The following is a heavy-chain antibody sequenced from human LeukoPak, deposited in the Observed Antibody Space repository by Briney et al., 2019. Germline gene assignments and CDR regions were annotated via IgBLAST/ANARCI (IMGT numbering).Heavy chain of an antibody. V-gene: IGHV3-11*04. CDR3: VREGYGTGQFDY. J-gene: IGHJ4*02. CDR1: GFIFSDYY. Sequence: PAGSLRRSSAASGFIFSDYYMTWIRQAPGKGLEWVSHISSSGSNIHQADSVKGRFTIYRANAKNSLYLQMNSLRAEDTAAYYCVREGYGTGQFDYWGRGTLVTVSS. CDR2: ISSSGSNI. D-gene: IGHD2-8*02.